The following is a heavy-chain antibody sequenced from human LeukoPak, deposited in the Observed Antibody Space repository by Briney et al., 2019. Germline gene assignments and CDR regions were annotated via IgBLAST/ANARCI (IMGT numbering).Heavy chain of an antibody. Sequence: GGSLRLSCAASGFTFSSYAMSWVRQAPGKGLEWVSAISGSGGSTYYADSVKGRSTISRDNSKNTLYLQMNSLRAEDTAVYYCATRGSFYDILTGYGYWGQGTLVTVSS. CDR3: ATRGSFYDILTGYGY. CDR1: GFTFSSYA. CDR2: ISGSGGST. D-gene: IGHD3-9*01. J-gene: IGHJ4*02. V-gene: IGHV3-23*01.